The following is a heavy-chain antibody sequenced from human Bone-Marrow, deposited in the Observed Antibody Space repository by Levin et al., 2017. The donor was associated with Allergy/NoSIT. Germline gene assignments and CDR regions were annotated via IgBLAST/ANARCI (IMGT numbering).Heavy chain of an antibody. D-gene: IGHD6-6*01. Sequence: ASVKVSCKASGYTFTSYAMHWVRQAPGQRLEWMGWINAGNGNTKYSQKFQGRVTITRDTSASTAYMELSSLRSEDTAVYYCARAPHRAARQPYYYYGMDVWGQGTTVTVSS. CDR2: INAGNGNT. CDR1: GYTFTSYA. CDR3: ARAPHRAARQPYYYYGMDV. V-gene: IGHV1-3*01. J-gene: IGHJ6*02.